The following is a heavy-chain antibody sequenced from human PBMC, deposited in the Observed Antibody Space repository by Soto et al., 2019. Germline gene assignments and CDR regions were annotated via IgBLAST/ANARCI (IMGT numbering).Heavy chain of an antibody. CDR3: ARDKSPYSSGWHNRHFDY. D-gene: IGHD6-19*01. CDR1: GFTFSTYA. Sequence: QVPLVESGGGVVQPGRSLRLSCAASGFTFSTYAMHWVRQAPGKGLEWVAVISYDGSNKYYADSVKGRFTISRDNSKNTLYLKMTSLRAEDTDVYYCARDKSPYSSGWHNRHFDYWGQGTLVTVSS. V-gene: IGHV3-30-3*01. CDR2: ISYDGSNK. J-gene: IGHJ4*02.